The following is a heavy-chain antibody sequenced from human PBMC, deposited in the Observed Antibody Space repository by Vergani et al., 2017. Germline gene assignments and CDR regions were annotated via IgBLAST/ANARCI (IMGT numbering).Heavy chain of an antibody. CDR2: ISWNSGSI. CDR3: ARGIAAPRSYFDY. Sequence: QLQESGSGLVKPSQTLSLTCAVSGGSISSGGYSWSWIRQAPGKGLEWVSGISWNSGSIGYADSVKGRFTISRDNAKNSLYLQMNSLRAEDTALYYCARGIAAPRSYFDYWGQGTLVTVSS. D-gene: IGHD6-6*01. CDR1: GGSISSGGYS. V-gene: IGHV3-9*01. J-gene: IGHJ4*02.